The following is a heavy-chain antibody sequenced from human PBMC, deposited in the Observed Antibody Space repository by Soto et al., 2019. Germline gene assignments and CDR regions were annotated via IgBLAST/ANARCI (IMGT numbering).Heavy chain of an antibody. D-gene: IGHD6-19*01. CDR2: ISAYNGNT. CDR1: GYTFTSYG. J-gene: IGHJ6*02. CDR3: AREGGWYSSGWTYYGMDV. V-gene: IGHV1-18*01. Sequence: VASVKVSCKASGYTFTSYGISWVRQAPGQGLEWMGWISAYNGNTNDAQKLQGRVTMTTDTSTSTAYMELRSLRSDDTAVYYCAREGGWYSSGWTYYGMDVWGQGTTVTVSS.